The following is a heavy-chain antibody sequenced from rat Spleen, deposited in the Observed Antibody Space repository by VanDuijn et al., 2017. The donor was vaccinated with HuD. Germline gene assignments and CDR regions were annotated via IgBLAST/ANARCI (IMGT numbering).Heavy chain of an antibody. D-gene: IGHD1-9*01. J-gene: IGHJ2*01. CDR2: INYDGRSS. CDR3: ARRHYGYTDYFDY. CDR1: GFIFSDFY. Sequence: EVHLVESDGGLVQPGGSLELSCAASGFIFSDFYMAWVRQAPTKGLEWVASINYDGRSSYYRDSVKGRFTISRDNANSTLYLQMAGLRSEDTATYYCARRHYGYTDYFDYWGQGVMVTVSS. V-gene: IGHV5-29*01.